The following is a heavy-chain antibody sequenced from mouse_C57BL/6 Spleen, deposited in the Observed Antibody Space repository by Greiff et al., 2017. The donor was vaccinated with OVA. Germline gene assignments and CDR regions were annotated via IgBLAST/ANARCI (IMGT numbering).Heavy chain of an antibody. CDR1: GYTFTSYW. Sequence: QVQLQQPGAELVKPGASVKLSCKASGYTFTSYWMNWVKQRPGKGLEWIGQIYPGDGDTNYNGKFKGKATLTADKSSSTAYMQLSSLTSEDSAVYFCARKGLASSSPFDYWGQGTTLTVSS. CDR2: IYPGDGDT. V-gene: IGHV1-80*01. CDR3: ARKGLASSSPFDY. D-gene: IGHD1-1*01. J-gene: IGHJ2*01.